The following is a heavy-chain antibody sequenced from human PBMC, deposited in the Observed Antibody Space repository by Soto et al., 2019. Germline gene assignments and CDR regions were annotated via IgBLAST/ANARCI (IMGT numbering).Heavy chain of an antibody. J-gene: IGHJ3*02. Sequence: PGGSLRLSCAASGFTFSSYAMSWVRQAPGKGLEWVSAISGSGGSTYYADSVKGRFTISRDNSKNTLYLQMNSLRAEDTAVYYCAKDYYDSSGYPHDDFDIWGQGTMVTVS. V-gene: IGHV3-23*01. CDR3: AKDYYDSSGYPHDDFDI. D-gene: IGHD3-22*01. CDR2: ISGSGGST. CDR1: GFTFSSYA.